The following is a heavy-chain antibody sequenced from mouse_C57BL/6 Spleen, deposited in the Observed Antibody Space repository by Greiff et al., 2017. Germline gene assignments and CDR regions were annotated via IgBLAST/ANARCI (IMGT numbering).Heavy chain of an antibody. J-gene: IGHJ2*01. Sequence: EVKLVESGGDLVKPGGSLKLSCAASGFTFSSYGMSWVRQTPDKRLEWVATISSGGSYTYYPDSVKGRFTISRDNSKNTLYLQMSSLKSEDTAMYYCARLFGNALDYWGQGATLTVSS. CDR3: ARLFGNALDY. V-gene: IGHV5-6*01. D-gene: IGHD2-1*01. CDR1: GFTFSSYG. CDR2: ISSGGSYT.